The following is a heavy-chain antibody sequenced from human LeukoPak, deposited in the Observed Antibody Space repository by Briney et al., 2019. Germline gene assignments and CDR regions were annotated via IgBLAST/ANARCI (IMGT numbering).Heavy chain of an antibody. CDR3: ARMDGGDTYPPYHYYGMDV. CDR1: GGSLNNYY. CDR2: VYYIGNT. Sequence: PSETLSLTCTVSGGSLNNYYWTWIRQPPGKGLEWTGYVYYIGNTNYNPSLKSRVTISLDTSTNQFSLKLNSVTAADTARYYCARMDGGDTYPPYHYYGMDVWGQGTTVTVSS. J-gene: IGHJ6*02. V-gene: IGHV4-59*01. D-gene: IGHD2-21*02.